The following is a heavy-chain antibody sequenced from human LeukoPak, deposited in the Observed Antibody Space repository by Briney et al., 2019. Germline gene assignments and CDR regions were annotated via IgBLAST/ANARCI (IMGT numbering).Heavy chain of an antibody. Sequence: GGSLRLSCAASGFTFSDAWMSWVRQAPGKGLEWVGRIKSKTDGGTTDYAAPVKGRFTISRDDSKNTLYLQMNSLKTEDTAVYYCTTDLAASGPFYYYYYYYMDVWGKGTTVTVSS. CDR2: IKSKTDGGTT. D-gene: IGHD3-3*01. CDR1: GFTFSDAW. CDR3: TTDLAASGPFYYYYYYYMDV. J-gene: IGHJ6*03. V-gene: IGHV3-15*01.